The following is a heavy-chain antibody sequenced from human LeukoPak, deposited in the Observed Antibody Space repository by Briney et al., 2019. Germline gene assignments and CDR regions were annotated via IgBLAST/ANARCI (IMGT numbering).Heavy chain of an antibody. Sequence: GESLKISCKGSGYSFTSYWIGWVRLMPGKGLEWMGIIYPGDSDTRYSPSFQGQVTISADKSISTAYLQWSSLKASDTAMYYCAGLLYYDILTGYHGYFDYWGQGTLVTVSS. CDR3: AGLLYYDILTGYHGYFDY. J-gene: IGHJ4*02. CDR2: IYPGDSDT. D-gene: IGHD3-9*01. CDR1: GYSFTSYW. V-gene: IGHV5-51*01.